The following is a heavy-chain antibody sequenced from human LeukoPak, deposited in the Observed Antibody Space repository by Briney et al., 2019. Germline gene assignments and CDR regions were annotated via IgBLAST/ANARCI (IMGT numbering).Heavy chain of an antibody. V-gene: IGHV3-48*03. CDR2: ISSSGSTI. J-gene: IGHJ4*02. D-gene: IGHD3-22*01. Sequence: GGSLRLSCAASGFTFSSYEMNWVRQAPGKGLEWVSYISSSGSTIYYADSVKGRFTISRDNAKNSLYLQMNSLRAEDTAVYYCARGSDSSGYRPFHYWGQGTLVTVSS. CDR1: GFTFSSYE. CDR3: ARGSDSSGYRPFHY.